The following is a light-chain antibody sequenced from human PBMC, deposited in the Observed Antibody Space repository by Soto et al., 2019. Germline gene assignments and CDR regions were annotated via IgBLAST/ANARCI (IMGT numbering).Light chain of an antibody. CDR2: DAS. V-gene: IGKV1-5*01. J-gene: IGKJ3*01. CDR1: QSVSSW. Sequence: DIQMTQSPSTLSASVGDRVTITCRASQSVSSWLAWYQQKPGKAPKLLIYDASSLKSGVPSRFSGSGSGTEFTLTISSLQPDDFATYYCQHYKSYFFTFGPGTKVEIK. CDR3: QHYKSYFFT.